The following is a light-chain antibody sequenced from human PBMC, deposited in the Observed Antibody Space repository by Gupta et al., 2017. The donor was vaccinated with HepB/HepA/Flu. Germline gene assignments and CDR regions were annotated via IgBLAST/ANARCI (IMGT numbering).Light chain of an antibody. CDR2: DVS. Sequence: QSALTQPASVSGSPGQSITISCTGTSIDVGGYNYVSWYQQHPGKAPNLWIYDVSNRPSGVSNRFSGSKSGNTASLTISGLQAEDEADYYCSSYTSSSTRVVFGGGTKLTVL. CDR3: SSYTSSSTRVV. V-gene: IGLV2-14*01. J-gene: IGLJ2*01. CDR1: SIDVGGYNY.